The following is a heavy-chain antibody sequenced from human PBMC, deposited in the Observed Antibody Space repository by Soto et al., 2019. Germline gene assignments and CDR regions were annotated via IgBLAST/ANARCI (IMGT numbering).Heavy chain of an antibody. V-gene: IGHV5-10-1*01. Sequence: AESLRISCQASGDSFTRKWISLVPQMHGKGLEWMGRIDPNDSYTNYSPSFQGHVTISVEKSSSTAYVQWSSLKASDTAMYYCSAPLRTSGSSVFSWFDPWGQGTLVTVSS. CDR2: IDPNDSYT. CDR1: GDSFTRKW. D-gene: IGHD1-26*01. J-gene: IGHJ5*02. CDR3: SAPLRTSGSSVFSWFDP.